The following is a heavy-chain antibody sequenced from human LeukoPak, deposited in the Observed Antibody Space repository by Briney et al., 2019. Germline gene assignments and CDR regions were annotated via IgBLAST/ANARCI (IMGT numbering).Heavy chain of an antibody. Sequence: ASVKVSCTASGYTFTGYYMHWVRQAPGQGLEWMGWINPNSGGTNYAQKFQGRVTMTRDTSISTAYMELSRLRSDDTAVYYCARVRYDILTGYFDWFDPWGQGTLVTVSS. V-gene: IGHV1-2*02. J-gene: IGHJ5*02. CDR1: GYTFTGYY. D-gene: IGHD3-9*01. CDR2: INPNSGGT. CDR3: ARVRYDILTGYFDWFDP.